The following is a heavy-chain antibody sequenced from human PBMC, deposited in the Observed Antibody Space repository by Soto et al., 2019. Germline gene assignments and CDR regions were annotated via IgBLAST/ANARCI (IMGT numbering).Heavy chain of an antibody. CDR2: VKSKVDGETI. CDR1: GFTFNGAW. V-gene: IGHV3-15*07. Sequence: EVQLVESGGGLVEPGGSLRLSCAASGFTFNGAWMNWVRQGPGKGLEWVGRVKSKVDGETIDYDAPVKGRFTISRDDLRNTVYLQMNSLTTEDTAMYYCAADLPDWGAYAFDYWGQGALVTVSS. CDR3: AADLPDWGAYAFDY. J-gene: IGHJ4*02. D-gene: IGHD3-16*01.